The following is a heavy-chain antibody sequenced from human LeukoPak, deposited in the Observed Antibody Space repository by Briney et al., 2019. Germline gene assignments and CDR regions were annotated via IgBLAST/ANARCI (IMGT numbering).Heavy chain of an antibody. D-gene: IGHD3-10*01. CDR1: GYTFTAYY. CDR3: ARDMVRGPNYYYYMDV. Sequence: GASVKVSCKASGYTFTAYYMHWVRQAPGQGLEWMGWINPNSGGTNYAQKFQGRVTMTRDTSISTAYMELSRLRSDDTAVYYCARDMVRGPNYYYYMDVWGKGTTVTVSS. V-gene: IGHV1-2*02. J-gene: IGHJ6*03. CDR2: INPNSGGT.